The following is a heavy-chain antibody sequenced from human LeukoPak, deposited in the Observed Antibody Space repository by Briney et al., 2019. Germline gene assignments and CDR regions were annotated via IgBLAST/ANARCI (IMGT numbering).Heavy chain of an antibody. Sequence: SVKVSCKASGDTFGTFSFNWVRQAPSEGLEWLGGLTPLAGTPNYAQKFQGRLTISADKSTSTVYMELSRLISEDTAVYFCAKFWSGYYTDWGQGTLVSVSS. CDR1: GDTFGTFS. D-gene: IGHD3-3*01. CDR2: LTPLAGTP. CDR3: AKFWSGYYTD. J-gene: IGHJ4*02. V-gene: IGHV1-69*06.